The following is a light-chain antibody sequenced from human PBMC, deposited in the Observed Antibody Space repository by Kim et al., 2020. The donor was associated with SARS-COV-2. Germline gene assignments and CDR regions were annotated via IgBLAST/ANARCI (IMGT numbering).Light chain of an antibody. CDR2: DVN. V-gene: IGLV2-11*01. Sequence: QSALTQPRSVSGSLGQSVTISCTGTRSDFGGYSYVSWYQQHPGKAPKLLIYDVNKRPSGVPDRFSVSKSANTASLTISGLQAEDEADYYCCSYAGTYTWVFGGGTQLTVL. CDR3: CSYAGTYTWV. CDR1: RSDFGGYSY. J-gene: IGLJ3*02.